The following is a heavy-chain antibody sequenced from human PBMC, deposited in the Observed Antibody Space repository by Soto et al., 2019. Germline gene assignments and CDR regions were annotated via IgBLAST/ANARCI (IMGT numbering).Heavy chain of an antibody. V-gene: IGHV2-5*02. CDR3: AHSYCSGGSCYGLGAFDI. J-gene: IGHJ3*02. CDR2: IYWDDDK. Sequence: QITLKESGPPLVKPTQTLTLTCTFSGFSLSTSGVGVGWIRQPPGKALEWLALIYWDDDKRYSPSLKSRLTITKDTSKNQVVLTLTNMDPVDTATYYCAHSYCSGGSCYGLGAFDIWGQGTMVTVSS. D-gene: IGHD2-15*01. CDR1: GFSLSTSGVG.